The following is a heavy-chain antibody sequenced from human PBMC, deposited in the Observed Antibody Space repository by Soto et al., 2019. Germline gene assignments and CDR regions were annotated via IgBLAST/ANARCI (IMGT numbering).Heavy chain of an antibody. CDR1: GFTFTRAW. Sequence: EVQLVESGGDSVQPGGCLRLTCAASGFTFTRAWLNWVRQAPGKGLEWVGRAKSEINGGAIDYAAPVKGRFTISRDDSQNTFYLQMNSLRADDTAVYYCAADLPDWGAYAFDYWGHGTQVTVSS. V-gene: IGHV3-15*07. CDR3: AADLPDWGAYAFDY. CDR2: AKSEINGGAI. J-gene: IGHJ4*01. D-gene: IGHD3-16*01.